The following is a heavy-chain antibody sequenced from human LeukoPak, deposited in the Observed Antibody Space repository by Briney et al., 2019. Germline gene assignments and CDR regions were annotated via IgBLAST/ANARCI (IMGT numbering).Heavy chain of an antibody. CDR2: IISIFGTA. D-gene: IGHD1-26*01. CDR3: ARSAEGGSYYSGHNWFDP. CDR1: GGTFSSYA. V-gene: IGHV1-69*05. J-gene: IGHJ5*02. Sequence: SVKVSCKASGGTFSSYAISWVRQAPGQGLEWMGGIISIFGTANYAQKFQGRVTITTDESTSTAYMELSSLRSEDTAVYYCARSAEGGSYYSGHNWFDPWGQGTLVTVSS.